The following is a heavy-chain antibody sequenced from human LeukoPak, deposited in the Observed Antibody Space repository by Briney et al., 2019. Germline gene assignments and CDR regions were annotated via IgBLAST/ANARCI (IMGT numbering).Heavy chain of an antibody. D-gene: IGHD3-10*01. Sequence: PSETLSLTCTVSGDSISSGDYYWSWIRQPPGKGLEWIGYIYYSGSTNYNPSLKSRVTISVDTSKNQFSLKLSSVTAADTAVYYCARSEFGELLYHDYWGQGTLVTVSS. CDR2: IYYSGST. CDR1: GDSISSGDYY. J-gene: IGHJ4*02. CDR3: ARSEFGELLYHDY. V-gene: IGHV4-61*08.